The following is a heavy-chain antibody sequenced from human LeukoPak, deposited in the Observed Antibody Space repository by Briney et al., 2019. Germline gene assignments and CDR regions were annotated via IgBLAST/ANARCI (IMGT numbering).Heavy chain of an antibody. J-gene: IGHJ6*04. Sequence: PGGSLRLSCAASGFTFSSYWMHWVRQAPGKGLEWVSSFSSSGSTIYYADSVKGRFTISRDNAKNSLYLQMNSLRAEDTAVYYCAELGITMIGGVWGKGTTVTISS. D-gene: IGHD3-10*02. CDR1: GFTFSSYW. CDR2: FSSSGSTI. V-gene: IGHV3-48*04. CDR3: AELGITMIGGV.